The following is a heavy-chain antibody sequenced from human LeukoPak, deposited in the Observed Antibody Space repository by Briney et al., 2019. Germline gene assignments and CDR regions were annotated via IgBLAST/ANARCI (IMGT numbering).Heavy chain of an antibody. CDR2: ISSSSSYI. Sequence: GGSLRLSCAASGFTFSSYSMNWVRQAPGKGLEWVSSISSSSSYIYYADSVKGRFTISRDNAKNSLYLQMNSPRAEDTALYYCARDRLSVYSTFDYWGQGTLVSVSS. CDR1: GFTFSSYS. J-gene: IGHJ4*02. CDR3: ARDRLSVYSTFDY. V-gene: IGHV3-21*01. D-gene: IGHD4-11*01.